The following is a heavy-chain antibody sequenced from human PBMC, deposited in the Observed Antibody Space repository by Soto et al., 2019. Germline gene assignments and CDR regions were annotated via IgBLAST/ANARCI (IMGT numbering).Heavy chain of an antibody. CDR2: INPNSRGT. CDR3: AREKNWCDP. J-gene: IGHJ5*02. V-gene: IGHV1-2*02. Sequence: QVQLVQSGAEVKKPGGSVKVSCKASGYTFTGYYMHWVRQAPGQGLEWMGWINPNSRGTNYAQKFQGRVTMTRDTSISTAYMELSRLRSEDTAVYYCAREKNWCDPWGQGTLVTVSS. CDR1: GYTFTGYY.